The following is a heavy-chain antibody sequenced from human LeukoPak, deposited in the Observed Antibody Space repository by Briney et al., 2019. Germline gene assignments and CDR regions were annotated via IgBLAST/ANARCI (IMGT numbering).Heavy chain of an antibody. CDR1: GGSISSYY. Sequence: SETLSLTCTVSGGSISSYYWSWIRQPPGKGLEWIGYIYYSGSTNYNPSLKSRVTISVDTSKNQFSLKLSSVTAADTAVYYCARLAAAAGAEYFQHWGQGTLVTVSS. CDR2: IYYSGST. D-gene: IGHD6-13*01. CDR3: ARLAAAAGAEYFQH. V-gene: IGHV4-59*01. J-gene: IGHJ1*01.